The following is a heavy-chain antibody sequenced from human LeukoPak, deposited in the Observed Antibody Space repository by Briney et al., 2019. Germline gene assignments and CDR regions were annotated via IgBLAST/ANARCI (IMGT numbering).Heavy chain of an antibody. CDR3: ARGTVAARRMDY. V-gene: IGHV4-59*01. Sequence: SETLSLTCTVSGGSISSYYWSWIRQPPGKGLEWIGYIYYSGSTNYNPSLKSRVTISVDTSKNQFSLKLSSVTAADTAVYYCARGTVAARRMDYWGQGTLVTVSS. D-gene: IGHD6-6*01. CDR2: IYYSGST. CDR1: GGSISSYY. J-gene: IGHJ4*02.